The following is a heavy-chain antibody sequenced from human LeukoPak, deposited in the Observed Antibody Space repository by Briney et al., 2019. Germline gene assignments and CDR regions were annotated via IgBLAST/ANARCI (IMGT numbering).Heavy chain of an antibody. CDR3: ASLWYSSSWYGDWFDP. Sequence: PGRPLRLSCAASGFTFSRFAMSWVRQAPGKGLEWVANIKQDGSEKYYVDSVKGRFTISRDNAKNSLYLQMNSLRAEDTAVYYCASLWYSSSWYGDWFDPWGQGTLVTVSS. J-gene: IGHJ5*02. D-gene: IGHD6-13*01. CDR2: IKQDGSEK. CDR1: GFTFSRFA. V-gene: IGHV3-7*01.